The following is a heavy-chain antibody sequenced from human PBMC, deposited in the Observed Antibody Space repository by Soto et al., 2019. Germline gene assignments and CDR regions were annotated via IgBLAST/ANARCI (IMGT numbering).Heavy chain of an antibody. CDR3: ARVTYYDFWSGYYLGYYGMDV. D-gene: IGHD3-3*01. CDR2: IYYSGST. V-gene: IGHV4-39*01. Sequence: SETLSITCTVSGGSISSSSYYWGWIRQPPGKGLEWFGSIYYSGSTYYTPSLKSRVTISVDTSKNQFSLKLSSVTAADTAVYYCARVTYYDFWSGYYLGYYGMDVWGQGTTVTVSS. J-gene: IGHJ6*02. CDR1: GGSISSSSYY.